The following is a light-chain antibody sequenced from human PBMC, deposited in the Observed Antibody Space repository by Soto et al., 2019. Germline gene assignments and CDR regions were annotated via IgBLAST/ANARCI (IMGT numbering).Light chain of an antibody. Sequence: IQLTKSPSSMSASVGDRVTITCRASQAINSHLAWYQQEPGKAPKLLIYGGSTLQSGDPSTFSGSGSGTDCTLTIISLRPEDFATYDCQHLDACPLTFGGGTRVEI. CDR2: GGS. J-gene: IGKJ4*01. CDR3: QHLDACPLT. CDR1: QAINSH. V-gene: IGKV1-9*01.